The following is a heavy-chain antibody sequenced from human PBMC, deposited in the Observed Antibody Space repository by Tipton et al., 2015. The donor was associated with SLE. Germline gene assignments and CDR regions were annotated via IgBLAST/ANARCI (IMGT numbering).Heavy chain of an antibody. J-gene: IGHJ4*02. CDR2: IHYSGST. CDR3: ARVLYGGATTPSY. Sequence: TLSLTCAVYGGSFSDYYWSWIRQPPGKGLEWIGYIHYSGSTNCDPSLKSRVTISVDTSKNQFSLSLRSGTSANAAVYYCARVLYGGATTPSYSCQGTLVSFSS. CDR1: GGSFSDYY. V-gene: IGHV4-59*01. D-gene: IGHD2-21*01.